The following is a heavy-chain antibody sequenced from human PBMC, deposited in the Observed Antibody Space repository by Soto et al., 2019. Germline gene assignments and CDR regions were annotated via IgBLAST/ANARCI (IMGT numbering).Heavy chain of an antibody. CDR3: VRTTVSYYFAY. V-gene: IGHV4-38-2*01. CDR1: GYSISTAFY. Sequence: SETLSLTCVVSGYSISTAFYWGWIRQPPGKVLEWIGYIYSDGSTYYNPSLKTRVTMSVDTSKNQFSLKLSSVTAADTAVYFCVRTTVSYYFAYWGQGALVTVSS. CDR2: IYSDGST. D-gene: IGHD4-17*01. J-gene: IGHJ4*02.